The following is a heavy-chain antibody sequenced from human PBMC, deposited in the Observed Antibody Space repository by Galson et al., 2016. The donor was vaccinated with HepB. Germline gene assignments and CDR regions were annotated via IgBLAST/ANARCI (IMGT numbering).Heavy chain of an antibody. Sequence: TLSLPCAVSGGSISRNNWWTWVRQPPGKGLEWIGEMYYSGKTKYNPSLKGRATITVNKSMNQFSLKLSSVPVAETAVYYCASPSGYHDVLTDFFYYYYGMDVWGQGTTVTVSS. CDR2: MYYSGKT. V-gene: IGHV4-4*02. CDR3: ASPSGYHDVLTDFFYYYYGMDV. CDR1: GGSISRNNW. J-gene: IGHJ6*02. D-gene: IGHD3-9*01.